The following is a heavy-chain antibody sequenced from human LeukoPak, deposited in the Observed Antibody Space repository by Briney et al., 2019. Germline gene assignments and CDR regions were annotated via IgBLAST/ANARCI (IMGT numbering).Heavy chain of an antibody. D-gene: IGHD3-22*01. J-gene: IGHJ3*02. Sequence: SETLSLTCTVSGGSISSYYWSWIRQPPGKELEWIGYIYDSGSTNYNPSLKSRVTISVDTSKNQFSLKLSSVTAADTAVYYCACLTTADAFDIWGQGTMVTVSS. CDR2: IYDSGST. V-gene: IGHV4-59*01. CDR3: ACLTTADAFDI. CDR1: GGSISSYY.